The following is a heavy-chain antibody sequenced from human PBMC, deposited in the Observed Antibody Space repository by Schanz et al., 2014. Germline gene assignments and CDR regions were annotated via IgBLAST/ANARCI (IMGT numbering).Heavy chain of an antibody. V-gene: IGHV3-23*01. D-gene: IGHD3-22*01. CDR1: GFAFSSYG. CDR2: IGGSGGST. Sequence: EVQLLESGGGLVQPGGSLRLSCLASGFAFSSYGMNWLRQAPGKGLEWVSVIGGSGGSTYYADSVRGRFTMSRDNSKNTVHLQMSSLRVEDTAVYYCARVDSSGYFFDNWGQGTRVTDSS. CDR3: ARVDSSGYFFDN. J-gene: IGHJ4*02.